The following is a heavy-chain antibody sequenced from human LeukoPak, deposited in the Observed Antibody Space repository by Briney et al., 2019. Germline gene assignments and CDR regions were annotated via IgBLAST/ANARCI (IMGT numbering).Heavy chain of an antibody. CDR3: ARYSSSWYSPFDY. CDR1: GFTVSSNY. V-gene: IGHV3-53*01. Sequence: GGSLRLSCAASGFTVSSNYMSWVRQAPGKGLEWVSVIYSGGSTYYADSVKGRFTISRDNSKNTLYLQMNSLRAEDTAVYYCARYSSSWYSPFDYWGQGTLVTVSS. CDR2: IYSGGST. D-gene: IGHD6-13*01. J-gene: IGHJ4*02.